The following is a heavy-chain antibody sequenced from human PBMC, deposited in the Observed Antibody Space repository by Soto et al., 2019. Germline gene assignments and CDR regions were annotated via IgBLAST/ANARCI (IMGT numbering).Heavy chain of an antibody. Sequence: QVQLVQSGAEVKKPGASVKVSCKASGYTFTSYGISWVRQAPGQGLEWMGWISAYNGNTNYAQKLQGRVTMTTDTYTSTAYMELRSLRSDDTAGYYCARESRYYDFWSGYYLSDYWGQGTLVTVSS. CDR2: ISAYNGNT. CDR1: GYTFTSYG. CDR3: ARESRYYDFWSGYYLSDY. J-gene: IGHJ4*02. D-gene: IGHD3-3*01. V-gene: IGHV1-18*04.